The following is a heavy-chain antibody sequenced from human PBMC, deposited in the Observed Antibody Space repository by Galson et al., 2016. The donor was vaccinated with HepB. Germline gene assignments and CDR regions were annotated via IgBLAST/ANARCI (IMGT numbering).Heavy chain of an antibody. CDR2: IIPSFGTA. J-gene: IGHJ5*02. Sequence: SVKVSCNASGGTFGRYAITWVRQAPGQGLEWMGVIIPSFGTANYAQKFQGRVTITADESTTTAYMELSSLRSEDTAVYYCAKMGTTGNWFDPWGQGTLITVSS. CDR3: AKMGTTGNWFDP. D-gene: IGHD1-14*01. V-gene: IGHV1-69*13. CDR1: GGTFGRYA.